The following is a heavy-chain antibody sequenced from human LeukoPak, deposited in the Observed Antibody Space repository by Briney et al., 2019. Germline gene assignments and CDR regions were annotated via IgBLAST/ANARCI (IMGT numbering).Heavy chain of an antibody. Sequence: SVKVSCKASGGTFSSYAISWVRQAPGQGLEWMGGIIPIFGTANYAQKFQGRVTITTDESTSTAYMELSSLRSEDTAVYYCASSIMITFGGVYYFDYWGQGTLVTVSS. V-gene: IGHV1-69*05. CDR1: GGTFSSYA. CDR3: ASSIMITFGGVYYFDY. J-gene: IGHJ4*02. CDR2: IIPIFGTA. D-gene: IGHD3-16*01.